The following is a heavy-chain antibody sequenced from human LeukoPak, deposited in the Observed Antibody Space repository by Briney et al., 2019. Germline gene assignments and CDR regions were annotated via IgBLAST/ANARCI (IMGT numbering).Heavy chain of an antibody. CDR3: AKRHDY. J-gene: IGHJ4*02. CDR1: GFTFSSNW. CDR2: IKEDGSEK. Sequence: GGPLRLSCAASGFTFSSNWMSWVRQAPGKGLEWVANIKEDGSEKYYVDSVKGRFTISRDNAKNSLYLQMNSLRAEDTAVYYCAKRHDYWGQGTLVTVSS. V-gene: IGHV3-7*01.